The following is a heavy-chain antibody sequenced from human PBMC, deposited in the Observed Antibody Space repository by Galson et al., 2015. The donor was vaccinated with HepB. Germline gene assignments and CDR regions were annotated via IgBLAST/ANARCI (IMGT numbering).Heavy chain of an antibody. D-gene: IGHD4-11*01. Sequence: SVKVSCKASGFTFTSSAVQWVRQARGQRLEWIGWIVVGSGNTNYAQKFQERVTITRDMSTSTAYMELSSLGSEDTAVYYCAAPPVTDYYYYGMDVWGQGTTVTVSS. J-gene: IGHJ6*02. CDR1: GFTFTSSA. V-gene: IGHV1-58*01. CDR3: AAPPVTDYYYYGMDV. CDR2: IVVGSGNT.